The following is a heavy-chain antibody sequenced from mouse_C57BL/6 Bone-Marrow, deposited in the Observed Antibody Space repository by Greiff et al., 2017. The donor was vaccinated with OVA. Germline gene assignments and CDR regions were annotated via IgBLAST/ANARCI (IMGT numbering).Heavy chain of an antibody. CDR2: IYPGGGYT. Sequence: VQLQQSGAELVRPGTSVKMSCKASGYTFTNYWIGWAKQRPGHGLEWIGDIYPGGGYTNYNEKFKGKATLTADKSSSPAYMQFSSLTSEDSAIYYCARSGLWYYYFDYWGQGTTLTVSS. J-gene: IGHJ2*01. CDR1: GYTFTNYW. V-gene: IGHV1-63*01. D-gene: IGHD2-1*01. CDR3: ARSGLWYYYFDY.